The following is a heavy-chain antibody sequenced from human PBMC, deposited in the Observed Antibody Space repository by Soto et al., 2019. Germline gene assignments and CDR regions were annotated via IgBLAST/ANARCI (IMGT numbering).Heavy chain of an antibody. CDR3: ARAGSTSWYSYDYHGMDV. V-gene: IGHV3-7*05. J-gene: IGHJ6*02. Sequence: EVQLVESGGGLVQPGGSLRLSCGASGFTFRTYWLSWVRQVPGKGLEWVANINQDGSEKNYVDSVKGRFTISRDNAKNSLYLQISSLRAEDTALYYCARAGSTSWYSYDYHGMDVCGPGTTVTVSS. CDR1: GFTFRTYW. D-gene: IGHD5-18*01. CDR2: INQDGSEK.